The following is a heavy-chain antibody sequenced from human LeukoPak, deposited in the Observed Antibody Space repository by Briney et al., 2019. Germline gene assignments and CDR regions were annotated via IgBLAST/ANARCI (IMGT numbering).Heavy chain of an antibody. CDR1: GGSISSGTYY. D-gene: IGHD3-10*01. Sequence: SETLSLTCTVSGGSISSGTYYWTWIRQPPGKGLEWIGSIYHSGSTYYNPSLKSRVTISVDTSKNQFSLKLSSVTAADTAVYYCARVLWFGGKFDYWGQGTLVTVSS. CDR3: ARVLWFGGKFDY. V-gene: IGHV4-39*07. J-gene: IGHJ4*02. CDR2: IYHSGST.